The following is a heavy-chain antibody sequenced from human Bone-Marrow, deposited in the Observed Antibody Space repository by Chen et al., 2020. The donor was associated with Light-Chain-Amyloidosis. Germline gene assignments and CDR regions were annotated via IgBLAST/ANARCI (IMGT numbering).Heavy chain of an antibody. V-gene: IGHV2-26*01. CDR1: GFSLSDTRMG. D-gene: IGHD2-15*01. CDR3: ARIPRYCSGDSCYGLYFDP. CDR2: IFSNAEK. J-gene: IGHJ5*02. Sequence: QVTLKESGPVLVKPTETLTLTCTVSGFSLSDTRMGVSWIRQPPGKALEWLAHIFSNAEKSYNTSLRSRLTISKDTSKSQVVLTMTNMDPLDTATYYCARIPRYCSGDSCYGLYFDPWGPGALVTVSS.